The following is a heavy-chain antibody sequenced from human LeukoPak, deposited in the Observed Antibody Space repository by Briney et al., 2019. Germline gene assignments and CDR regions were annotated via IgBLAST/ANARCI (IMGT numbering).Heavy chain of an antibody. CDR1: GYTFTSYY. V-gene: IGHV1-46*01. CDR3: WIAAAGESFDY. Sequence: GASVKVSCKASGYTFTSYYMHWVRQAPGQGLEWMGIINPSGGSTSYAQKFQGRVTMTRDTSTSTVYMELSSLRSEDTAVYYCWIAAAGESFDYWGQGTLVTVSS. D-gene: IGHD6-13*01. CDR2: INPSGGST. J-gene: IGHJ4*02.